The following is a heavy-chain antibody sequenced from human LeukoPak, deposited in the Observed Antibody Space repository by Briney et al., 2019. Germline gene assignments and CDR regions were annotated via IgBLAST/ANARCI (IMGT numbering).Heavy chain of an antibody. D-gene: IGHD6-19*01. CDR1: GFTFSSYA. Sequence: GGSLRLSCAASGFTFSSYAMSWVRQAPGKGLEWVSAISGSGGSTSYADSVKGRFTISRDNSENTLCLQMNSLRAEDTAVYYCAKESSGWYGMWGQGTLVTVSS. V-gene: IGHV3-23*01. CDR3: AKESSGWYGM. CDR2: ISGSGGST. J-gene: IGHJ4*02.